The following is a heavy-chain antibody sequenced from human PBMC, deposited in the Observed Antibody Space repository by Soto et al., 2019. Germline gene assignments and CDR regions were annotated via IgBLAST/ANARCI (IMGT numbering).Heavy chain of an antibody. Sequence: EVQLVESGGGLVQPGGSLRLSCAASGFTLSNYDMNWVRQAPGKGREWVSLISSGGSSRYYSDSVKGRFIISRYNASNALSLQMNSLIVEDTACSYCAREVDFWSGWMNGMDVWGQGTAVTVSS. CDR2: ISSGGSSR. D-gene: IGHD3-3*01. CDR3: AREVDFWSGWMNGMDV. CDR1: GFTLSNYD. V-gene: IGHV3-48*03. J-gene: IGHJ6*02.